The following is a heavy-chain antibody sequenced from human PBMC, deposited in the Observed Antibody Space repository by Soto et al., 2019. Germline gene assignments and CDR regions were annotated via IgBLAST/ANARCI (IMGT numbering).Heavy chain of an antibody. J-gene: IGHJ5*02. CDR1: GGTFSSYA. CDR2: IIPIFGTA. Sequence: SVKVSCKASGGTFSSYAISWVRQAPGQGLEWMGGIIPIFGTANYAQKFQGRVTITADKSTSTAYMELSSLRSEDTAVYYGARGPAHGYSTPWGQGTLVTVSS. D-gene: IGHD5-18*01. V-gene: IGHV1-69*06. CDR3: ARGPAHGYSTP.